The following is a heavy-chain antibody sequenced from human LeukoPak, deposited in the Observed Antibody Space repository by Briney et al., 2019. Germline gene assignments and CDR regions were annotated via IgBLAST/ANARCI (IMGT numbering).Heavy chain of an antibody. CDR2: TSGSADST. CDR3: AKQVGAIRPRVFDY. V-gene: IGHV3-23*01. D-gene: IGHD1-26*01. Sequence: GGSLRLSCVASGFNFQRYGMGWVGQAPGKGLEWVSATSGSADSTDYADSVRGRFTISRDNSKNTLYLQMNSLRAEDTAVYYCAKQVGAIRPRVFDYWGQGTLVTVSS. CDR1: GFNFQRYG. J-gene: IGHJ4*02.